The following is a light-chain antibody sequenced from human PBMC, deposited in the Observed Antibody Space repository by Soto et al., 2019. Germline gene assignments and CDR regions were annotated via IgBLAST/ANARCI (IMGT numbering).Light chain of an antibody. V-gene: IGKV3-15*01. CDR2: GAS. CDR1: QSVRRD. Sequence: DIVMTQSPATLSVSPGERATLSCRASQSVRRDLAWYQQKPGQAPRLLIYGASTRANGIPARFSGSGSGTDFTLTISSLQPEDFATYYCQQSYRTPYTFGQGTKLETK. CDR3: QQSYRTPYT. J-gene: IGKJ2*01.